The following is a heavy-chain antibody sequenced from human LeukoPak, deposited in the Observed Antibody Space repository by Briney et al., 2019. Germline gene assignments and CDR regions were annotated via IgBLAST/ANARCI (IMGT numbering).Heavy chain of an antibody. D-gene: IGHD2-15*01. CDR2: INGDGSST. CDR1: GLTLSTYW. V-gene: IGHV3-74*01. CDR3: ARAFCPGGSCYGRFDY. Sequence: GGSLTLSCEPSGLTLSTYWIHWVRQGPGKGREWVSRINGDGSSTSYAASVKGRFTISRDNAKSTVYLQMSSPTAEDTAVYHCARAFCPGGSCYGRFDYWGQGTLVTVSS. J-gene: IGHJ4*02.